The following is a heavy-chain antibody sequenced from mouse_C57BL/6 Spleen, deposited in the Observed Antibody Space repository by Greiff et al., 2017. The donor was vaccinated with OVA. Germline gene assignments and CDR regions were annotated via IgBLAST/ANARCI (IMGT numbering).Heavy chain of an antibody. CDR3: ARRSYDDSFGFAY. Sequence: QVQLQQPGAELVMPGASVKLSCKASGYTFTSYWMHWVKQRPGQGLEWIGEIDPSDSYTNYNQKFKGKSTLTVDKSSSTAYMQLSSLTSEDSAVYYCARRSYDDSFGFAYGGQGTLVTVSA. V-gene: IGHV1-69*01. D-gene: IGHD2-12*01. CDR2: IDPSDSYT. J-gene: IGHJ3*01. CDR1: GYTFTSYW.